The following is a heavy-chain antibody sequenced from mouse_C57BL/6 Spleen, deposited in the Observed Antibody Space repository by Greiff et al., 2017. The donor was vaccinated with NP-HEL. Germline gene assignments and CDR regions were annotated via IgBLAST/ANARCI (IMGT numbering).Heavy chain of an antibody. J-gene: IGHJ1*03. V-gene: IGHV5-17*01. CDR2: ISSGSSTI. CDR3: ARTYGSSPWYFDV. CDR1: GFTFSDYG. D-gene: IGHD1-1*01. Sequence: EVKLQESGGGLVKPGGSLKLSCAASGFTFSDYGMHWVRQAPEKGLEWVAYISSGSSTIYYADTVKGRFTISRDNAKNTLFLQMTSLRSEDTAMYYCARTYGSSPWYFDVWGTGTTVTVSS.